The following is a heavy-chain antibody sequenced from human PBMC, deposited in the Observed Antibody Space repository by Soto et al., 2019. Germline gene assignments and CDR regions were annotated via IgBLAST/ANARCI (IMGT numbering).Heavy chain of an antibody. Sequence: PGGSVRLSCVASGFTFSTFSMNWVRQAPGKGLEWISYISTYSTTIYYADSVKGRFTMSGDNAKNSLYLQMNSLRDEDTAVYYCASFPTYYYDSSGSTPFDYWGQGTLVTVSS. CDR1: GFTFSTFS. D-gene: IGHD3-22*01. J-gene: IGHJ4*02. CDR3: ASFPTYYYDSSGSTPFDY. CDR2: ISTYSTTI. V-gene: IGHV3-48*02.